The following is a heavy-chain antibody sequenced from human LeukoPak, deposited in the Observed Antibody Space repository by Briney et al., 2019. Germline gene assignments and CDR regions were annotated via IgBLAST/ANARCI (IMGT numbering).Heavy chain of an antibody. Sequence: GASVKVSCKASGYTFTGYYMHWVRQAPGQGLEWMGWINPNSGGTNYAQKFQGRVTMTRDTSISTAYMELSRLRSDDTAVYYCARASCSSTSCYTGRYYYYMDVWGKGTTVTVSS. CDR2: INPNSGGT. CDR3: ARASCSSTSCYTGRYYYYMDV. J-gene: IGHJ6*03. D-gene: IGHD2-2*02. CDR1: GYTFTGYY. V-gene: IGHV1-2*02.